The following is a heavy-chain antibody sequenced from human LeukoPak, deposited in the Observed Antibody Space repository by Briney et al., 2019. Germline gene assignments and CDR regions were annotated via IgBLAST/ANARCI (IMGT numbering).Heavy chain of an antibody. J-gene: IGHJ5*02. CDR2: MYHSGNT. Sequence: SGTLSLTCAVSGGSTSSNNWWSWVRQPPGKGLEWIGEMYHSGNTKYNPSLKSRVTISVDKSKNQFSLKLTSVTAADTAVYYCARDPGEYGSSSGWFDPWGQGTLVTVSS. V-gene: IGHV4-4*02. CDR1: GGSTSSNNW. D-gene: IGHD6-19*01. CDR3: ARDPGEYGSSSGWFDP.